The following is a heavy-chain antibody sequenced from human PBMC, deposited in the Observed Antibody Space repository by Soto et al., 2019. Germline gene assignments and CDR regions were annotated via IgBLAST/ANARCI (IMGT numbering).Heavy chain of an antibody. D-gene: IGHD3-16*01. V-gene: IGHV3-30*18. CDR2: ISYGGGTT. J-gene: IGHJ4*02. CDR3: AKDRGGEFTSSRYFDY. Sequence: PGGSLRLSWAASGFTFSSYGMHWVRQTPGKGLEWVAVISYGGGTTNYADSVKGRFTISRDNSNNTLYLETNSLRVEDTAIYYCAKDRGGEFTSSRYFDYWGQGTLVTVLL. CDR1: GFTFSSYG.